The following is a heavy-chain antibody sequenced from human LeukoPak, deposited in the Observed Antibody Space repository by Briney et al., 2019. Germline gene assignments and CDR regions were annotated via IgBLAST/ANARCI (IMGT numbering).Heavy chain of an antibody. J-gene: IGHJ4*02. CDR1: GGSISTYF. Sequence: SETLSLTCTVSGGSISTYFWSWIRQPPGKGLEWIGYVYYSGSTNYNPSLKSRVTISVDTSKNQFSLKLTSVTAADTAVYYCAREGGFYRPLDYSGQGTLVTVSS. CDR2: VYYSGST. CDR3: AREGGFYRPLDY. D-gene: IGHD3-3*01. V-gene: IGHV4-59*12.